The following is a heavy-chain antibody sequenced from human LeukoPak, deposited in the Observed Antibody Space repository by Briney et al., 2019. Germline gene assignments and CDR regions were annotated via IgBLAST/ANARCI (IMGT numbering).Heavy chain of an antibody. D-gene: IGHD3-9*01. CDR1: GFTLSSNY. J-gene: IGHJ6*03. V-gene: IGHV3-66*01. Sequence: GGSLRLSCAASGFTLSSNYMSLGRQAPGEGLEWGSVIYRGGCTYYADSVKGRFTISRDNSKNTLYLQMNSLRAEDTAVYYCARDKREDYDILTGYAYYYYYMDVWGKGTTVTISS. CDR2: IYRGGCT. CDR3: ARDKREDYDILTGYAYYYYYMDV.